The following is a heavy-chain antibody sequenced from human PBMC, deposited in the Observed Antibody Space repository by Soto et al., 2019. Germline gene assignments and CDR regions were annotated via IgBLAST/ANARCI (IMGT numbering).Heavy chain of an antibody. CDR3: ARDPYYAYYYGMDV. V-gene: IGHV1-69*13. D-gene: IGHD1-26*01. CDR1: GGTFSSYA. J-gene: IGHJ6*02. CDR2: IIPIFGTA. Sequence: GASVKVSCKASGGTFSSYAISWVRQAPGQGLEWMGGIIPIFGTANYAQKFQGRVTITADESTSTAYMELSSLRSEDTAVYYCARDPYYAYYYGMDVWGQGTTVTVSS.